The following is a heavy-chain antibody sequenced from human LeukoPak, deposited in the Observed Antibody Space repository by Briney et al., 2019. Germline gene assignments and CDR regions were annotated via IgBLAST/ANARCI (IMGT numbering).Heavy chain of an antibody. CDR3: AKDMYYDFWSGYSDAFDI. CDR1: GFTFSSYA. V-gene: IGHV3-23*01. Sequence: GGSLRLSCAASGFTFSSYAMSWVRQAPGKGLEWVSAISGSGGSTYYADSVKGRFTISRDNSKNTLYLQVNSLRAEDTAVYYCAKDMYYDFWSGYSDAFDIWGQGTMVTVSS. CDR2: ISGSGGST. J-gene: IGHJ3*02. D-gene: IGHD3-3*01.